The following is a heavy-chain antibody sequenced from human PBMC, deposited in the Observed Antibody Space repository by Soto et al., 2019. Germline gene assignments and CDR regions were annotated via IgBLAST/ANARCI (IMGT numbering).Heavy chain of an antibody. J-gene: IGHJ4*02. Sequence: EVQLVESGGSLVQPGGSLRISCAVSGFTFSSYWMSWVRQAPGKGLEWVATIKQGGSEKYYVDSVRGRFTISGDNAENSLFLQMNSLSAEDTAVYFCVRDGGYDYVNWGQGTLVTVSS. CDR3: VRDGGYDYVN. V-gene: IGHV3-7*01. CDR2: IKQGGSEK. D-gene: IGHD3-3*01. CDR1: GFTFSSYW.